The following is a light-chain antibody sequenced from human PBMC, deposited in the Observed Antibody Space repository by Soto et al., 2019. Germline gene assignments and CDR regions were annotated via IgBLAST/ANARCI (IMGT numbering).Light chain of an antibody. CDR1: QSVTSTY. CDR2: DAS. V-gene: IGKV3D-20*02. Sequence: ELVLTQSPGTLSLSPGARATLSCRASQSVTSTYLAWYQQKPGQAPRLLIYDASYRATGVPTRFSGSGSGTDFTLTISSLEPEDFAVYYCQQPEVFGQGTRLEI. CDR3: QQPEV. J-gene: IGKJ5*01.